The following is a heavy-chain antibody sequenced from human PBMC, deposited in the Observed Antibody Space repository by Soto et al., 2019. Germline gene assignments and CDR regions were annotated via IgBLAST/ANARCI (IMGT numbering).Heavy chain of an antibody. D-gene: IGHD3-22*01. V-gene: IGHV4-39*01. CDR1: GGSIGSSSHY. Sequence: PSETLSLTCTVSGGSIGSSSHYWGWFRQPPGKGLEWIGNIYYSGSAHYNPSLKSRVTISVDTSKNQFSLSLDSVTAADTALYYCARLGSVYYDGSAYYWGRGTLVT. CDR3: ARLGSVYYDGSAYY. CDR2: IYYSGSA. J-gene: IGHJ4*02.